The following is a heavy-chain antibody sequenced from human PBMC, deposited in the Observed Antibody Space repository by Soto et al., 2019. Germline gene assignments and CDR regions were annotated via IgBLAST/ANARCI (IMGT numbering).Heavy chain of an antibody. V-gene: IGHV1-69*13. CDR2: IIPIFGTA. CDR3: ARDLRYQLLRYNWFDP. J-gene: IGHJ5*02. CDR1: GGTFSSYA. D-gene: IGHD2-2*01. Sequence: RASVKVSCKASGGTFSSYAISWVRQAPGQGLEWMGGIIPIFGTANYAQKFQGRVTITADESTSTAYMELSSLRSEDTAVYYCARDLRYQLLRYNWFDPWGQGTLVTVSS.